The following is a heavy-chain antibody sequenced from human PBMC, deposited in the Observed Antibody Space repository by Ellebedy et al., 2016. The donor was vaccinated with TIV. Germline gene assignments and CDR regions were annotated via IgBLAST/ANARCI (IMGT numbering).Heavy chain of an antibody. J-gene: IGHJ4*02. Sequence: GESLKISCSTSIFGFSSYSMNWVRQTPGKGLEWVSAITGSGGGTYYADSVKGRFTISRDNSKNTLYLQMNSLRAEDTAVYYCARLGVIAAAGVGDYWGQGTLVIVSS. CDR1: IFGFSSYS. CDR2: ITGSGGGT. CDR3: ARLGVIAAAGVGDY. V-gene: IGHV3-23*01. D-gene: IGHD6-13*01.